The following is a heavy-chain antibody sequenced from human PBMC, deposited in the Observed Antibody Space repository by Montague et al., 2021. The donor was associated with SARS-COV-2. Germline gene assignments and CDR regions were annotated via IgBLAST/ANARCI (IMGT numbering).Heavy chain of an antibody. CDR1: GGSFSGYY. CDR3: ARGRTVTTFYYYYYYGMDV. D-gene: IGHD4-17*01. Sequence: SETLSLTCAVYGGSFSGYYWSWIRQPPGKGLEWIGEINHSGSTNYNPSLKSRVTISVDTSKNQFSLKLRSVTAADTAVYYCARGRTVTTFYYYYYYGMDVWGQGTTVTVSS. CDR2: INHSGST. J-gene: IGHJ6*02. V-gene: IGHV4-34*01.